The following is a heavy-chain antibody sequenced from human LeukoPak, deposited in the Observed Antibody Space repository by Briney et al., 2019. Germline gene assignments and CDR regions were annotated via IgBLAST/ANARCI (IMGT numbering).Heavy chain of an antibody. Sequence: GGSLRLSCAASGFTFTMFSMNWLRQAPGKGLEWIAFIRGRSDTTYYADSVKGRFTISRDNAKNSLYLQMNSLRAEDTAVYYCARCVHSYLDYYYYGMDVWGQGTTVTVSS. CDR1: GFTFTMFS. D-gene: IGHD5-18*01. J-gene: IGHJ6*02. CDR3: ARCVHSYLDYYYYGMDV. V-gene: IGHV3-48*04. CDR2: IRGRSDTT.